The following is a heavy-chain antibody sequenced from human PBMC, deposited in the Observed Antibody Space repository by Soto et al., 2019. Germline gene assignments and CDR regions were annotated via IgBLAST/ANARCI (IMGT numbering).Heavy chain of an antibody. J-gene: IGHJ6*03. Sequence: QVQLQESGPGLVKPSETLSLTCTVSGGSISSYYWSWIRQPPGKGLEWIGYIYYSGSTNYNPSLKSRVTISVDTSKNQFSLKLSSVTAADTAVYYCARHARDDFWSGQYYYMDVWGKGTTVTVSS. CDR1: GGSISSYY. CDR3: ARHARDDFWSGQYYYMDV. CDR2: IYYSGST. V-gene: IGHV4-59*08. D-gene: IGHD3-3*01.